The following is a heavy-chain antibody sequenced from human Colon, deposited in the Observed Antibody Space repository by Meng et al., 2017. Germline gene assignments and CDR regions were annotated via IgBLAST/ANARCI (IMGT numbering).Heavy chain of an antibody. CDR1: GGSVSSGSYY. D-gene: IGHD2-15*01. J-gene: IGHJ5*02. CDR2: IYYSGST. CDR3: ARESYYCSGGSFYSGNWFDP. Sequence: SETLSLTCTVSGGSVSSGSYYWSWIRQPPGKGLEWIGYIYYSGSTNYNPSLKSRVTISVDTSKNQFSLKLSSVTAADTAVWYCARESYYCSGGSFYSGNWFDPWGQGTLVTVSS. V-gene: IGHV4-61*01.